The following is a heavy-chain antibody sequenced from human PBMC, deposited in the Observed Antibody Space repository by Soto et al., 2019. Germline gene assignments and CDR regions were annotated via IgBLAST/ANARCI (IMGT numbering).Heavy chain of an antibody. CDR2: IYTSGST. V-gene: IGHV4-4*07. Sequence: QVQLQESGPGLVKPSETLSLTCTVSGGSISSYYWSWIRQPAGKGLEWIGRIYTSGSTNYNPSLKSRVNMSVDTSKNQFSLKLSSVTAADTAVYYCARDGDSNYPPPYYYYGMDVWGQGTTVTVSS. CDR1: GGSISSYY. D-gene: IGHD4-4*01. J-gene: IGHJ6*02. CDR3: ARDGDSNYPPPYYYYGMDV.